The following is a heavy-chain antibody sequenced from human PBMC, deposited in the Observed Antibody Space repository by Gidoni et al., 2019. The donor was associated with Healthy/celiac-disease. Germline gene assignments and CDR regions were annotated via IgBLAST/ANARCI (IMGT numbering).Heavy chain of an antibody. D-gene: IGHD6-6*01. CDR2: IKQDGSEK. Sequence: EVQLVESGGGLVQPGRSLRLSCAASGFTFSSYWMSWVRQAPGKGLEWVANIKQDGSEKYYVDSVKGRFTISRDNAKNSLYLQMNSLRAEDTAVYYCARDRLHSYYYGMDVWGQGTTVTVSS. V-gene: IGHV3-7*03. CDR3: ARDRLHSYYYGMDV. J-gene: IGHJ6*02. CDR1: GFTFSSYW.